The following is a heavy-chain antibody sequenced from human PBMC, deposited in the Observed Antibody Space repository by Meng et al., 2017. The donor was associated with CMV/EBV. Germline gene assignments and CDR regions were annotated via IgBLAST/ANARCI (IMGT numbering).Heavy chain of an antibody. CDR1: GYTFTGYY. CDR2: INPNSGGT. V-gene: IGHV1-2*02. D-gene: IGHD3-16*01. J-gene: IGHJ6*02. Sequence: VKVSCKASGYTFTGYYMHWVRQAPGQGLEWMGWINPNSGGTNYAQKFQGRVTMTRDTSISTAYMELSRLRSDDTAVYYCARDRVGYYYGMDVWGQGTTVTVSS. CDR3: ARDRVGYYYGMDV.